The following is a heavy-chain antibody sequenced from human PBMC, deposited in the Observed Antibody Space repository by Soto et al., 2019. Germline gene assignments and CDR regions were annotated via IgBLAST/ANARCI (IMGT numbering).Heavy chain of an antibody. CDR3: VRDRDLYRDMFHADL. Sequence: PSETLSLTCTVSGGSISSSSYYWGWIRQPPGKGLEWIGSIYYSGSTYYNPSLKSRVTISADIAENSVILQMNSLRDEDSAVYFCVRDRDLYRDMFHADLWGQGTLVTAPQ. CDR2: IYYSGST. J-gene: IGHJ4*01. D-gene: IGHD3-10*02. CDR1: GGSISSSSYY. V-gene: IGHV4-39*02.